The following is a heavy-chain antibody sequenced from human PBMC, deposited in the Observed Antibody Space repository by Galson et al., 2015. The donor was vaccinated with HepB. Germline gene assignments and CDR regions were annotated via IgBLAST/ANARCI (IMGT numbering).Heavy chain of an antibody. J-gene: IGHJ4*02. V-gene: IGHV1-69*13. CDR2: IIPIFGTA. Sequence: SVKVSCKVSGGTFSSYAISWVRQAPGQGLEWMGGIIPIFGTANYAQKFQGRVTITADESTNTAYMELSSLRSEDTAVYYCARAYCGGDCSRPIDYWGQGTLVTVSS. CDR3: ARAYCGGDCSRPIDY. D-gene: IGHD2-21*02. CDR1: GGTFSSYA.